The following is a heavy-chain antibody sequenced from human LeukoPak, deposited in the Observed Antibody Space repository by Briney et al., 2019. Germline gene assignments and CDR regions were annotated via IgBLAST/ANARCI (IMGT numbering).Heavy chain of an antibody. J-gene: IGHJ4*02. CDR1: GFTVSSNY. CDR3: ARVGGYYDSSGYYYFDY. D-gene: IGHD3-22*01. Sequence: GGSLRLSCAASGFTVSSNYMSWVRQAPGKGLEWVSVIYSGGSTYYADSVKGRFTTSRDNSKNTLYLQMNSLRAEDTAVYYCARVGGYYDSSGYYYFDYWGQGTLVTVSS. CDR2: IYSGGST. V-gene: IGHV3-53*01.